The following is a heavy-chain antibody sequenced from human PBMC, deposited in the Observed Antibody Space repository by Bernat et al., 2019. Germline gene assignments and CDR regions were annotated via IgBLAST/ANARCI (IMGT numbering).Heavy chain of an antibody. CDR1: GFTFSTYA. J-gene: IGHJ5*02. Sequence: EVQLLESGGGLVQPGGSLRLSCAASGFTFSTYAMTWVRQAPGKGLEWVSAIGGGGGGGLAYYADSVKGRFTISRDNSKNKRYLQMNSLRAEDTAVYYCARAPNWNDVAPWGQGTLVTVS. V-gene: IGHV3-23*01. CDR2: IGGGGGGGLA. D-gene: IGHD1-1*01. CDR3: ARAPNWNDVAP.